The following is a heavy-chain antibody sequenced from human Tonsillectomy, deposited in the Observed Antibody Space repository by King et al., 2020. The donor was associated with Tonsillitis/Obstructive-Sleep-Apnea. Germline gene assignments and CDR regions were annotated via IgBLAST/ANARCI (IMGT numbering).Heavy chain of an antibody. CDR3: ASRPIAAAGPDNWFDP. Sequence: VQLQQWGAGLLKPSETLSLTCAVYGGSFSGYYWSWIRQPPGKGLEWIGELHHSGITNYNQSLKNRVTISVDKSKNQFSLKLGSVTAADTAVYYCASRPIAAAGPDNWFDPWGQGTLVTVSS. V-gene: IGHV4-34*01. J-gene: IGHJ5*02. CDR2: LHHSGIT. CDR1: GGSFSGYY. D-gene: IGHD6-13*01.